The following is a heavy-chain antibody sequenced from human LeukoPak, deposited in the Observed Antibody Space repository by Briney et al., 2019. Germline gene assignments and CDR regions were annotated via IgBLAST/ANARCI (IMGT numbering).Heavy chain of an antibody. J-gene: IGHJ4*02. V-gene: IGHV1-2*06. CDR3: ASPRGRDGYNYGFFDY. CDR2: INPNSGGT. D-gene: IGHD5-24*01. CDR1: GYTFTGYY. Sequence: ASVKVSCKASGYTFTGYYMHWVRQAPGQGLEWMGRINPNSGGTNYAQKFHGRVTMTRDTSISTAYMELSRLRSDDTAVYYCASPRGRDGYNYGFFDYWGQGTLVTVSS.